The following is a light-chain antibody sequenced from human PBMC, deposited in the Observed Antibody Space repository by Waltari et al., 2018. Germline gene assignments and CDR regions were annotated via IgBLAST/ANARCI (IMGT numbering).Light chain of an antibody. V-gene: IGLV1-47*01. Sequence: QSVLTQPPLASGTPGQSVTISCSGSSSNIGNNYVDWYQQLPGKAPKLLIYTNNQRPSGVPARFSGSKSGTSASLAISGLRSEDEADYYCATWDDSLNGQVIFGGGTKLTVL. CDR2: TNN. CDR3: ATWDDSLNGQVI. J-gene: IGLJ2*01. CDR1: SSNIGNNY.